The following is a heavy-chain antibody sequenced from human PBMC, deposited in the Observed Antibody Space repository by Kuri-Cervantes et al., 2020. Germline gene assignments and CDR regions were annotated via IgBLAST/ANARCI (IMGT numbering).Heavy chain of an antibody. Sequence: GESLKISCAASGFTFSSYAMHWVRQAPGKGLEWVAVISYDGSNKYYADSVKGRFTISRDNSKNTLYLQMNSLRAEDTAVYYCARGAFLPRGVIGYWGQGTLVTDSS. D-gene: IGHD3-10*01. V-gene: IGHV3-30-3*01. CDR2: ISYDGSNK. CDR3: ARGAFLPRGVIGY. CDR1: GFTFSSYA. J-gene: IGHJ4*02.